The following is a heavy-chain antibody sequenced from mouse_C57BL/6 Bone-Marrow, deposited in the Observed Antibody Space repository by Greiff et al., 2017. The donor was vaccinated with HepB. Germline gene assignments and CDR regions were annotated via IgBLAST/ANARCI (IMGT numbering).Heavy chain of an antibody. CDR1: GYTFTSYW. V-gene: IGHV1-61*01. CDR2: IYPSDSET. J-gene: IGHJ4*01. Sequence: QVQLQQPGAELVRPGSSVKLSCKASGYTFTSYWMDWVKQRPGQGLEWIGNIYPSDSETHYNQKFKDKATLTVDKSSSTAYMQLSSLTSEDSAVYDCARGPRAMDYWGQGTSVTVSS. CDR3: ARGPRAMDY.